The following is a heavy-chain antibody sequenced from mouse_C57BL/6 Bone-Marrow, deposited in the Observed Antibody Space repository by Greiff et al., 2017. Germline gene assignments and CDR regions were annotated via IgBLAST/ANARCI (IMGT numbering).Heavy chain of an antibody. D-gene: IGHD2-5*01. CDR2: INYDGSST. J-gene: IGHJ1*03. CDR1: GFTFSDYY. V-gene: IGHV5-16*01. Sequence: EVKVVESEGGLVQPGSSMKLSCTASGFTFSDYYMAWVRQVPEKGLEWVANINYDGSSTYYLDSLKSRFIISRDNAKNILYLQMSSLKSEDTATYYCARYYSNYQGYFDVWGTGTTVTVSS. CDR3: ARYYSNYQGYFDV.